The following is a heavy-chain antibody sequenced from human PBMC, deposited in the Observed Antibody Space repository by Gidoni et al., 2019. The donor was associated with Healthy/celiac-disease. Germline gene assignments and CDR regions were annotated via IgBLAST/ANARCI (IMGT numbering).Heavy chain of an antibody. V-gene: IGHV4-39*01. CDR2: IYYSGST. CDR3: ARQGDSSSHVLRPTPVDY. Sequence: LSLTCTVSGGSISSSSYYWGWIRQPPGKGLEWIGSIYYSGSTYYNPSLKSRVTISVDTSKNQFSLKLSSVTAADTAVYYCARQGDSSSHVLRPTPVDYWGQGTLVTVSS. CDR1: GGSISSSSYY. D-gene: IGHD6-13*01. J-gene: IGHJ4*02.